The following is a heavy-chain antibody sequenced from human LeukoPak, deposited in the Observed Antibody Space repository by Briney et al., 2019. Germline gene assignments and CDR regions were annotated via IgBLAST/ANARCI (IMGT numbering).Heavy chain of an antibody. CDR2: ISGSDGST. CDR3: AKEPLRWSGDLAYDWFDP. CDR1: GFIFSNYA. V-gene: IGHV3-23*01. Sequence: GGSLRLSCAASGFIFSNYAMTWVRQAPGKGLEWVSTISGSDGSTYYADSVKGRFTISRDNSKNALYLQMNSLRAEDTALYYCAKEPLRWSGDLAYDWFDPWGQGTLVTVSS. J-gene: IGHJ5*02. D-gene: IGHD3-10*01.